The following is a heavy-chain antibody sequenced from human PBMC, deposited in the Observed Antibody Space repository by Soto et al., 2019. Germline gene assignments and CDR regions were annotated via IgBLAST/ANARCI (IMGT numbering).Heavy chain of an antibody. CDR1: GGSISSGGYY. D-gene: IGHD4-17*01. J-gene: IGHJ3*02. V-gene: IGHV4-31*03. CDR3: ARESSTVTTGLDAFDI. Sequence: SETLSLTCTVSGGSISSGGYYWSWIRQHPGKGLEWIGYIYYSGSTYYNPSLKSRVTISVDTSKNQFSLKLSSVTAADTAVYYCARESSTVTTGLDAFDIWGQGTMVTVSS. CDR2: IYYSGST.